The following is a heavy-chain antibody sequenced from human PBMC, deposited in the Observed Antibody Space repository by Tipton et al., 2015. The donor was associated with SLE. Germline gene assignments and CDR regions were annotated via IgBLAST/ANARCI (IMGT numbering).Heavy chain of an antibody. J-gene: IGHJ1*01. CDR1: GGSFSGYY. Sequence: TLSLTCAVYGGSFSGYYWSWIRQPPGKGLEWIGEINHSGGTNYNPSLKSRVTISVDTSKNQFSLKLNSVTAADTAVYYCAVGYCSSVSCQREYFQHWGQGTLVTVSS. V-gene: IGHV4-34*01. CDR3: AVGYCSSVSCQREYFQH. D-gene: IGHD2-2*01. CDR2: INHSGGT.